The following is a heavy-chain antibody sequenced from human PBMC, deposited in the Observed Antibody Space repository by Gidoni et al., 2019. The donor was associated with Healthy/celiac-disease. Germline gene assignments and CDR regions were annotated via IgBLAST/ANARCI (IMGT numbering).Heavy chain of an antibody. CDR1: GFTFSRYG. J-gene: IGHJ4*02. V-gene: IGHV3-30*18. CDR2: ISYDGSNK. D-gene: IGHD3-22*01. Sequence: QVQLVESGGGVVQPGRSLRLSCAASGFTFSRYGMHWVRQAPGKGLEWVAVISYDGSNKYYADSVKGRFTISRDNSKNTLYLQMNSLRAEDTAVYYCAKDFYYYDSSGYPGDYWGQGTLVTVSS. CDR3: AKDFYYYDSSGYPGDY.